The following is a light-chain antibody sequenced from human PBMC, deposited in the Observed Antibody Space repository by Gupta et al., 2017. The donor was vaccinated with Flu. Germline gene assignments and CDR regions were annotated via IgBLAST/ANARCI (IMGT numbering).Light chain of an antibody. J-gene: IGLJ3*02. CDR3: SADASSDTWV. Sequence: QSALTQPRSVSGSPGPSVTISCTGTSRAVGGYNYVSWYQRPPGKAPILMVYDVSRRTAGVPGRFSGSKSGNTASLTISARPEEEDADYYCSADASSDTWVFGGGTKLTVL. V-gene: IGLV2-11*01. CDR2: DVS. CDR1: SRAVGGYNY.